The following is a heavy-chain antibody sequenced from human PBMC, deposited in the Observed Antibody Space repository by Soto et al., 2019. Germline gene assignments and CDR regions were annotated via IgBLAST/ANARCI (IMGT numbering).Heavy chain of an antibody. CDR3: ASPGGYFDY. Sequence: QVQLVESGGGVVQPGRSLRLSCAASAFTFSTYGMHWVRQAPGKGLEWVALISYDGSNKYYADSVKGRFTISRDNSRNTLFLQMNSLTIEDTAVYYCASPGGYFDYWGQGALVTVSS. CDR2: ISYDGSNK. CDR1: AFTFSTYG. D-gene: IGHD3-10*01. J-gene: IGHJ4*02. V-gene: IGHV3-30*03.